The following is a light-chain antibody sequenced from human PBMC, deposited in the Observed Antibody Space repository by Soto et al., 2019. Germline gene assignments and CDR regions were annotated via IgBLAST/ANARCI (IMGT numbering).Light chain of an antibody. CDR3: QQFDHLPLT. V-gene: IGKV1-33*01. CDR1: QDINNS. Sequence: DIQMTQSLSSLSASVGARVTITCQANQDINNSLNWYQQRPGEAPKLLTYDASIWEAGGPSRFSGSGLGTTFTLTISSLQPEDFATYCCQQFDHLPLTFGGGTKVELK. CDR2: DAS. J-gene: IGKJ4*01.